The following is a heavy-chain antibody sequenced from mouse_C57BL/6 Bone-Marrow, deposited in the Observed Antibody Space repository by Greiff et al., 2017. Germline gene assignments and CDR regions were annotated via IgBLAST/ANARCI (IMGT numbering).Heavy chain of an antibody. V-gene: IGHV1-9*01. Sequence: QVQLKESGAELMKPGASVKLSCKATGYTFTGYWIEWVKQRPGHGLEWIGEILPGSGSTNYNEKFKGKATFTVEQSSSTAYMQLNSLTSEDSAVYSCARRGYDYDPAWFAYWGQGTLVTVSA. CDR2: ILPGSGST. CDR3: ARRGYDYDPAWFAY. J-gene: IGHJ3*01. CDR1: GYTFTGYW. D-gene: IGHD2-4*01.